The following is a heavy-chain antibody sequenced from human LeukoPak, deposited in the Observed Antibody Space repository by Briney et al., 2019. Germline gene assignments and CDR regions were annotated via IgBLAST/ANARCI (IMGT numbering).Heavy chain of an antibody. V-gene: IGHV3-15*01. J-gene: IGHJ6*02. CDR2: IKSKTDGGTT. CDR1: GFTLSNAW. CDR3: TTDPVDCSSTSCLYYYYYGMDV. Sequence: GGSLRLSCAASGFTLSNAWMSWVRQAPGKGLEWVGRIKSKTDGGTTDYAAPVKGRFTISRDDSKNTLYLQMNSLKTEDTAVYYCTTDPVDCSSTSCLYYYYYGMDVWGQGTTVTVSS. D-gene: IGHD2-2*01.